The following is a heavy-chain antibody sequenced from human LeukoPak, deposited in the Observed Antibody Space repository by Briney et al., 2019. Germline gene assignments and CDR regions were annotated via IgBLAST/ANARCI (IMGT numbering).Heavy chain of an antibody. V-gene: IGHV4-39*02. CDR3: ARELIAIFSSGSTLDY. CDR1: GGSISSSSYY. CDR2: IYYSGST. D-gene: IGHD2-21*01. J-gene: IGHJ4*02. Sequence: SETLSLTCTVSGGSISSSSYYWGWIRQPPGKGLEWIVSIYYSGSTYYNPSLKSRVTISVGTSKNQFSLKLSSVTAADTAVYYCARELIAIFSSGSTLDYWGQGTLVTVSS.